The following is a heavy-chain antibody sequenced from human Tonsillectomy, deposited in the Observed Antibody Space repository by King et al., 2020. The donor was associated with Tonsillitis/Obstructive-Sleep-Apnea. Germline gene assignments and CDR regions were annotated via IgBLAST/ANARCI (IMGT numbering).Heavy chain of an antibody. CDR2: IKSKTDGGTT. CDR1: GFTFRNAG. CDR3: TGRNQFDY. D-gene: IGHD1-14*01. J-gene: IGHJ4*02. V-gene: IGHV3-15*01. Sequence: VQLVESGGGLLRPGGSLRLPCVASGFTFRNAGMSWVRQAPGKGREWVGRIKSKTDGGTTDNAPPVKGRFTISRDDSKNTLYLQMNSLKTEDTAMYYCTGRNQFDYWGQGTLVTVSS.